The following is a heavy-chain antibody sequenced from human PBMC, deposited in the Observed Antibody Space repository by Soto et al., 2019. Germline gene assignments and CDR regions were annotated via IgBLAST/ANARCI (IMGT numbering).Heavy chain of an antibody. D-gene: IGHD3-10*01. CDR2: ISGYNGDT. V-gene: IGHV1-18*04. CDR1: GYTFTSFG. J-gene: IGHJ4*02. Sequence: QIQLVQSGAEVKKPGASVKVSCKASGYTFTSFGISWVWQAPGQGLEWMGWISGYNGDTDIAQKVQGRVTMTTDTSTSTAYMELRSLRSDDTAVYFCARDKMIYTFGSGTFDYWGQGTVVTVSS. CDR3: ARDKMIYTFGSGTFDY.